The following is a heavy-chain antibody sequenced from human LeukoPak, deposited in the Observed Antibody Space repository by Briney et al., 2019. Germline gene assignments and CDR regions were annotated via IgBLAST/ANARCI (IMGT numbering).Heavy chain of an antibody. J-gene: IGHJ5*02. CDR3: ARRPRVGWFDP. CDR2: IYYSGST. Sequence: PSETLSLTCTVSGGSISSYYWSWIRQPPGKGLEWIGYIYYSGSTNYNPSLKSPVTISVDTSKNQFSLKLRSVTAADTAVYYCARRPRVGWFDPWGQGTLVTVSS. D-gene: IGHD1-26*01. CDR1: GGSISSYY. V-gene: IGHV4-59*08.